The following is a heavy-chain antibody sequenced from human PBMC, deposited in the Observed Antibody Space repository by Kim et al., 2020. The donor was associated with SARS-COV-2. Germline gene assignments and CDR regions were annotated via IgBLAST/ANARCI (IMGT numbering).Heavy chain of an antibody. J-gene: IGHJ5*02. CDR1: GFTFSSYA. CDR3: AKDYGLLTDPNWFDH. Sequence: GGSLRLSCAASGFTFSSYAMSWVRQAPGKGLEWVSAISGSGGSTYYADSVKGRFTISRDNSKNTLYLQMNSLRAEDTAVYYCAKDYGLLTDPNWFDHWGQGTLVTVSS. CDR2: ISGSGGST. V-gene: IGHV3-23*01. D-gene: IGHD3-9*01.